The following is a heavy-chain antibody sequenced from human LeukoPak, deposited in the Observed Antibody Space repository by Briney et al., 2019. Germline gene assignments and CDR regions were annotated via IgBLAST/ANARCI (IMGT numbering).Heavy chain of an antibody. Sequence: GGSLRLSCAASGFTFSSYWMSWVRQAPLTALEWVANIKQDGIEKYYVDSVKGGLTISRDNAKQSRYLQMNSPRAEDPAIYYSGSTNYNPSLKSRVTISVDTSKNQFSLKLSSMTAADTAVYYCARGSCGGDCSDPLRVWGQGTMVTVSS. CDR1: GFTFSSYW. J-gene: IGHJ3*01. CDR2: IKQDGIEK. D-gene: IGHD3-10*01. CDR3: GSTNYNPSLKSRVTISVDTSKNQFSLKLSSMTAADTAVYYCARGSCGGDCSDPLRV. V-gene: IGHV3-7*01.